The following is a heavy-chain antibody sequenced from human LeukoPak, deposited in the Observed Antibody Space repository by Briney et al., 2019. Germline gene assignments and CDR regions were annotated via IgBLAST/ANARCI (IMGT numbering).Heavy chain of an antibody. CDR3: ARKLGMEFDY. CDR2: IWYDGSNK. D-gene: IGHD7-27*01. CDR1: GFTFSSFC. J-gene: IGHJ4*02. V-gene: IGHV3-33*01. Sequence: GRSLRLSCAASGFTFSSFCMHWVRQAPGKGLEWVAVIWYDGSNKYFADSVKGRFTISRDNSKNTLFLQMNSLRAEDTAVYYCARKLGMEFDYWGQGTLVTVSS.